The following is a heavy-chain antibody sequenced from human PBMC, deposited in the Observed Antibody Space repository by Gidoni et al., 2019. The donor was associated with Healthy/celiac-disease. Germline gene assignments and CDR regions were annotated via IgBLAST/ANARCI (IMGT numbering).Heavy chain of an antibody. J-gene: IGHJ6*03. Sequence: QVQLQQWGAGLLKPSETLSLTCAVYGGSFSGYYWSWIRQPPGKGLEWIGEINHSGSTNYNPSLKSRVTISVDTSKNQFSLKLSSVTAADTAVYYCARGVPYYYGSGSYYNGPRLYYYMDVWGKGTTVTVSS. D-gene: IGHD3-10*01. CDR2: INHSGST. V-gene: IGHV4-34*01. CDR1: GGSFSGYY. CDR3: ARGVPYYYGSGSYYNGPRLYYYMDV.